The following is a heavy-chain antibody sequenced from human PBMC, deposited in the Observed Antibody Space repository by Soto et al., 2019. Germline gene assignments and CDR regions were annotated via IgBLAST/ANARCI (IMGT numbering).Heavy chain of an antibody. Sequence: PGGSLRLSCSASGFTFSSYAMHWVRQAPGKGLEYVSAISSNGGSTYYADSVKGRFTISRDNSKNTLYLQMSSLRAEDTAVYYCVKGVTYYYDSRGYYWGQGPLVTVS. V-gene: IGHV3-64D*08. J-gene: IGHJ4*02. CDR3: VKGVTYYYDSRGYY. CDR1: GFTFSSYA. CDR2: ISSNGGST. D-gene: IGHD3-22*01.